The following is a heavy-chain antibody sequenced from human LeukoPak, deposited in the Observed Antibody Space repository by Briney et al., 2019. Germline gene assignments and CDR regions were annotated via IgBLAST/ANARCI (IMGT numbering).Heavy chain of an antibody. J-gene: IGHJ4*02. D-gene: IGHD3-22*01. CDR2: VSGTDGST. V-gene: IGHV3-23*01. CDR1: GFTFSNCA. Sequence: GGSLRLSCAASGFTFSNCAMSWVRQAPGKGLEWVSTVSGTDGSTYYADSVKGRFTISRDNSKNTLYLQMSSLRAEDTAVYYCASSDYYYTSLDHWGQGTLVTVSS. CDR3: ASSDYYYTSLDH.